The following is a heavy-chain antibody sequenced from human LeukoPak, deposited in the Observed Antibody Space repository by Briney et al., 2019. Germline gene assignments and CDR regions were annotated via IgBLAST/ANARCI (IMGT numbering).Heavy chain of an antibody. CDR3: ARDWGTSSLYLVN. CDR2: IQNDGSNK. J-gene: IGHJ4*02. CDR1: GFTFSSSG. V-gene: IGHV3-30*02. D-gene: IGHD6-6*01. Sequence: GGSLRLSCAASGFTFSSSGMHWVRQAPCKGLEWVTFIQNDGSNKKYADSVKGRFTISRDNSKNTLYLQMNSLRAEDTAVYYCARDWGTSSLYLVNWGQGTLVTVSS.